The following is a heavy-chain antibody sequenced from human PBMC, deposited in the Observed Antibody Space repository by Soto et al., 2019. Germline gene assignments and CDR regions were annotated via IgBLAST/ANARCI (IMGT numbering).Heavy chain of an antibody. V-gene: IGHV1-69*02. CDR1: GDTFSFYT. D-gene: IGHD3-10*01. CDR2: INPILSMS. Sequence: QVQLVQSGAEVKKPGSSVKVSCKASGDTFSFYTINWMRQAPGLGLEWVGRINPILSMSNYAQKFQGRVTMTADKSTNPAYMELRSLRSEDTAMYFCATSYGSGYRAFDSWGQGALVTVSS. CDR3: ATSYGSGYRAFDS. J-gene: IGHJ4*02.